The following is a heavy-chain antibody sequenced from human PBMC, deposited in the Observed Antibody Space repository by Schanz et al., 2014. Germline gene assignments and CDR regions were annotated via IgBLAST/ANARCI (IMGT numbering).Heavy chain of an antibody. CDR1: GFPFSYYG. V-gene: IGHV3-23*04. CDR3: AKSSPYYGSGSFPSNAYGMDV. D-gene: IGHD3-10*01. CDR2: IGGGGGTT. Sequence: EVQLVESGGGLLQPGGSLRLSCAASGFPFSYYGMTWVRQAPGKGLEWGSTIGGGGGTTYYAGSVRGRFTNSRDNTKNTLILKMNSLSAEDTDVYYCAKSSPYYGSGSFPSNAYGMDVWGQGTAVTVSS. J-gene: IGHJ6*02.